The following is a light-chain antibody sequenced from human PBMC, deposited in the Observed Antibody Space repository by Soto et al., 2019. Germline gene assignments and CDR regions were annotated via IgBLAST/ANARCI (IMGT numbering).Light chain of an antibody. CDR3: QQGAKYPYT. Sequence: DIQMTQSPSTLSASVGERVTFTCRPSQGISSSLAWYQQKPGKAPNLLINKASILKSEVPSRFSGSGSGTEFTLTISSLQPDDFATYYCQQGAKYPYTFGQGTKLEIK. J-gene: IGKJ2*01. CDR1: QGISSS. CDR2: KAS. V-gene: IGKV1-5*03.